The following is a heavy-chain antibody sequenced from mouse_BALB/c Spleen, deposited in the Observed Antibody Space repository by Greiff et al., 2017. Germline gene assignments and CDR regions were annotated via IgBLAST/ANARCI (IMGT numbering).Heavy chain of an antibody. D-gene: IGHD1-1*01. Sequence: EVQGVESGGGLVQPGGSRKLSCAASGFTFSSFGMHWVRQAPEKGLEWVAYISSGSSTIYYADTVKGRFTISRDNPKNTLFLQMTSLRSEDTAMYYCARRYGSSYYAMDYWGQGTSVTVSS. V-gene: IGHV5-17*02. CDR1: GFTFSSFG. CDR2: ISSGSSTI. J-gene: IGHJ4*01. CDR3: ARRYGSSYYAMDY.